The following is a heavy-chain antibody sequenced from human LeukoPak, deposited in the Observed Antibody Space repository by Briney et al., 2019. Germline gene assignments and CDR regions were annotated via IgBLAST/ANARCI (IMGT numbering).Heavy chain of an antibody. CDR1: GFTVSSNY. J-gene: IGHJ4*02. CDR2: IYSGGST. Sequence: PGGSLRLSCAASGFTVSSNYMSWVRQAPGKGLEWVSVIYSGGSTYYADSVKGRFTISRDNSKNTLYLQMNSLRAEDTAVYYCAAYRGYSYGRALDYWGQGTLVTVSS. CDR3: AAYRGYSYGRALDY. V-gene: IGHV3-53*01. D-gene: IGHD5-18*01.